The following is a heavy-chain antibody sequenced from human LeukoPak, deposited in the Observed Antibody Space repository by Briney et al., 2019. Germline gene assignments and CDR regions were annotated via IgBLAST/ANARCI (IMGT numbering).Heavy chain of an antibody. CDR2: INPSGGTT. CDR1: GYTFTSYY. D-gene: IGHD3-3*01. J-gene: IGHJ5*02. V-gene: IGHV1-46*01. Sequence: ASVKVSCKASGYTFTSYYIHWVRQAPGQGLEWMGIINPSGGTTDYAQKFQGRVTMTRDTSTNTVYMDLSSLRSEDTAVYYCARDTLNYDFWSGYSQPNGFDPWGQGTLVTVSS. CDR3: ARDTLNYDFWSGYSQPNGFDP.